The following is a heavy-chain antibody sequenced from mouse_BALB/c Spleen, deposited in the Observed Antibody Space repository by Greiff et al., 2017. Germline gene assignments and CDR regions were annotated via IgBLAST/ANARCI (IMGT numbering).Heavy chain of an antibody. Sequence: EVKLVESGPELVKPGASVKMSCKASGYTFTSYVMHWVKQKPGQGLEWIGYINPYNDGTKYNEKFKGKATLTSDKSSSTAYMELSSLTSEDSAVYYCARFLGYDYGYFDYWGQGTTLTVSS. CDR2: INPYNDGT. J-gene: IGHJ2*01. D-gene: IGHD2-4*01. V-gene: IGHV1-14*01. CDR3: ARFLGYDYGYFDY. CDR1: GYTFTSYV.